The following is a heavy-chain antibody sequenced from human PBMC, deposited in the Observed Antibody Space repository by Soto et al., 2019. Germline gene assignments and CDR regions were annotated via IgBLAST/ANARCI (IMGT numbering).Heavy chain of an antibody. V-gene: IGHV4-31*03. Sequence: QVQLQESGPGLVKPSQTLSLTCTISGGSISSGGYYWSWIRQHPGKGLEWIGYIYYSGSTYYNPSLKSRVTISVDTSKSQFSLKLSSVTAADTAVYYCARDGGYCSGGSCYRSGWFDPWGQGTLVTVSS. D-gene: IGHD2-15*01. CDR2: IYYSGST. CDR1: GGSISSGGYY. J-gene: IGHJ5*02. CDR3: ARDGGYCSGGSCYRSGWFDP.